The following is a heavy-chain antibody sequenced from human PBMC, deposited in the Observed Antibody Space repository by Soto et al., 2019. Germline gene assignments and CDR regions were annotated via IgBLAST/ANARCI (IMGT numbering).Heavy chain of an antibody. CDR2: IYYSGST. V-gene: IGHV4-30-4*01. D-gene: IGHD5-12*01. CDR1: GGSISSADYY. Sequence: SETLSLTCTVSGGSISSADYYWRWVRQPPGKGLEWIGYIYYSGSTFFNPSLKSRVTISKDTSRNQFSLRLNSVTAADTAVYYCARAIVVTIGGMDVWGQGTTVTVSS. CDR3: ARAIVVTIGGMDV. J-gene: IGHJ6*02.